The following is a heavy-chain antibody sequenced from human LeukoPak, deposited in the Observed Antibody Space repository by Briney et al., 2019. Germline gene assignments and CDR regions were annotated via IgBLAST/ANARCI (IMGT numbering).Heavy chain of an antibody. CDR3: AREDSSGWSQGGYYFDY. D-gene: IGHD6-19*01. J-gene: IGHJ4*02. Sequence: PGGSLRLSCAASGFTFDDYGMSWVRQASGKGLEWVSGINWNGGSTGYADSVKGRFTISRDNAKNSLYLQMNSLRAEDTALYYCAREDSSGWSQGGYYFDYWGQGTLVTVSS. CDR1: GFTFDDYG. V-gene: IGHV3-20*04. CDR2: INWNGGST.